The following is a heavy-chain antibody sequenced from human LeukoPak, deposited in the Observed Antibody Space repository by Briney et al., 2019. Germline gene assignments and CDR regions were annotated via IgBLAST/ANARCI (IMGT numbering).Heavy chain of an antibody. CDR2: IYSGGST. D-gene: IGHD1-1*01. Sequence: GGSLRLSWAASGFTVSTNYMTWVRQAPGKGLEWVSVIYSGGSTYYADSVKGRFTISRDNSENTLYLQMNSLRAEDTAVYYCARVGYSYAFDVWGQGTMVTVSS. J-gene: IGHJ3*01. CDR1: GFTVSTNY. V-gene: IGHV3-66*01. CDR3: ARVGYSYAFDV.